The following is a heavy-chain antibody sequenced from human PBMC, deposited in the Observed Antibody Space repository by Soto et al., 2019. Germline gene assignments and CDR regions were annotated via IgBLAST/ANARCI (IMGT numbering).Heavy chain of an antibody. V-gene: IGHV4-39*02. CDR1: GGSISSSNYY. CDR3: ARETYGDYVGYFDP. Sequence: SETLSLTCTVSGGSISSSNYYWGWIRQPPGKGLEWIGSIYFSGSTHYNPSLKSRVTISVDTSKNQFSLRLSSVTAADTAVYYCARETYGDYVGYFDPWGQGTLVTVSS. CDR2: IYFSGST. D-gene: IGHD4-17*01. J-gene: IGHJ5*02.